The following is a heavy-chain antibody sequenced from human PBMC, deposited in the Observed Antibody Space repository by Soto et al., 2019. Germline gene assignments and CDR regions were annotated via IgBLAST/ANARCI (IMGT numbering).Heavy chain of an antibody. V-gene: IGHV3-33*01. J-gene: IGHJ6*02. CDR1: GFTFSSYG. Sequence: QVQLVESGGGVVQPGRSLRLSCAASGFTFSSYGMHWVRQAPGKGLEWVAVIWYDGSNKYYADSMKGRFTISRDNSKNPLYLQMNSLRAEDTAVYYCARDQSISRGVRGKPDYGMDVWGQGTTVTVSS. CDR2: IWYDGSNK. D-gene: IGHD3-10*01. CDR3: ARDQSISRGVRGKPDYGMDV.